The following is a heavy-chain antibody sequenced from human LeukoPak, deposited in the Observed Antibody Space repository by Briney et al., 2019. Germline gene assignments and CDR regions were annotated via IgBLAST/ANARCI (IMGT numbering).Heavy chain of an antibody. CDR2: TRNKINSYTT. V-gene: IGHV3-72*01. CDR1: GFTCSDHY. D-gene: IGHD1-26*01. CDR3: VRNSGTNSLRHYGMDV. Sequence: GGSLRLSCAASGFTCSDHYMDWVRQAPGKGLEWVGRTRNKINSYTTEYAASVKGRFTISRDDSKNSLSLQMNSLKTEDTAVYYCVRNSGTNSLRHYGMDVWGQGTTVTVSS. J-gene: IGHJ6*02.